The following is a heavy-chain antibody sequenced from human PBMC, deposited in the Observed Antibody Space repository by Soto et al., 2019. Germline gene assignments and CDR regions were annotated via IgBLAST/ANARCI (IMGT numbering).Heavy chain of an antibody. CDR3: EKDDRTASRIDY. V-gene: IGHV3-23*01. Sequence: EVQLLESGGGLVQPGGSLRLSCATSGLSFSLYSMGWVRQAPGKGLEWVSAISGSGRNIHYADSVKGRFTISRDNSKNTLSLQPNSLRAEDTALYYREKDDRTASRIDYWGQGTLVTVSS. D-gene: IGHD2-21*02. J-gene: IGHJ4*02. CDR1: GLSFSLYS. CDR2: ISGSGRNI.